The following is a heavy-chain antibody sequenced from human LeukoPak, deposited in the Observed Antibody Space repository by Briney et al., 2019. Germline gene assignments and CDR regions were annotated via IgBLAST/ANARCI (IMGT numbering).Heavy chain of an antibody. D-gene: IGHD5-12*01. CDR3: ARGGGGYDSGDAFDV. Sequence: ASVKVSCKASGYTFTGYYMHWVRQAPGQGLEWMGWINPNSGGTNYAQKFQGRVTMTRDTSISTAYMELSRLRSDDTAVYYCARGGGGYDSGDAFDVWGQGTMVTVSS. V-gene: IGHV1-2*02. CDR2: INPNSGGT. CDR1: GYTFTGYY. J-gene: IGHJ3*01.